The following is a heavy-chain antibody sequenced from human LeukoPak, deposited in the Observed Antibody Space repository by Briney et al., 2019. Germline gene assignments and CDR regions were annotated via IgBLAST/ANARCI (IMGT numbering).Heavy chain of an antibody. CDR2: IYYSGST. Sequence: SETLSLTCTVSGGSISSYYWSWIRQPPGKGLKWIGYIYYSGSTNYNPSLKSRVTISVDTSKNQFSLKLSSVTAADTAVYYCARSRRDGYCSGGSCYELDYWGQGTLVTVSS. CDR1: GGSISSYY. CDR3: ARSRRDGYCSGGSCYELDY. J-gene: IGHJ4*02. V-gene: IGHV4-59*01. D-gene: IGHD2-15*01.